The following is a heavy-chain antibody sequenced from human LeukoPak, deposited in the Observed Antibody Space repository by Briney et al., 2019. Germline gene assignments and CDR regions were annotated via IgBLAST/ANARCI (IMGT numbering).Heavy chain of an antibody. Sequence: ASVKVSGKASGYTFTSYGISWVRQAPGQGLEWMGWISAYNGNTNYAQKLQGRVTMTTDTSTSTAYMELRSLRSGDTAVYYCARTEYYDFWSGLDFDYWGQGTLVTVSS. CDR3: ARTEYYDFWSGLDFDY. V-gene: IGHV1-18*01. CDR2: ISAYNGNT. D-gene: IGHD3-3*01. J-gene: IGHJ4*02. CDR1: GYTFTSYG.